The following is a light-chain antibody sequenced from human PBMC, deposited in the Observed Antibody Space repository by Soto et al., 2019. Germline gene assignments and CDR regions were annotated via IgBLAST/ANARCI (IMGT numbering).Light chain of an antibody. V-gene: IGKV1-8*01. Sequence: AIRMTQSPSSISASTGDRVTITCRTSQGISSFLAWYQQKPGKAPKLLIYAAATLQRGAPSRFSASGSVTDSTLTISRLQSEYFATYYCQQYLSYPYTFGQGTKLEI. CDR2: AAA. CDR3: QQYLSYPYT. CDR1: QGISSF. J-gene: IGKJ2*01.